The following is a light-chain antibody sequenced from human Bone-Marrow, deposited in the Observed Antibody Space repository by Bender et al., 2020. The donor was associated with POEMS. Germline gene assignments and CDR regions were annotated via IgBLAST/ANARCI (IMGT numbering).Light chain of an antibody. CDR3: QSWGSNTAV. V-gene: IGLV3-1*01. CDR2: QDT. J-gene: IGLJ2*01. Sequence: SYELTQPPSVSVSPGQTATITCSGEKLGEEYACWYQLKPGQSPVVVIYQDTKRPSGIPERFSGSTSGNTASLTISGTQTMEEADYYCQSWGSNTAVFGGGTKLTVL. CDR1: KLGEEY.